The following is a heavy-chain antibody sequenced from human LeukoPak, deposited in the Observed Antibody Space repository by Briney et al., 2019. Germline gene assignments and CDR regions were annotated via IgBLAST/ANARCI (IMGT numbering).Heavy chain of an antibody. CDR3: ARDGMAVAGTDAFDI. D-gene: IGHD6-19*01. CDR1: GGSISSGGYY. V-gene: IGHV4-31*03. J-gene: IGHJ3*02. CDR2: IYYSGST. Sequence: TLSLTCTVSGGSISSGGYYWSWIRQHPWKGLEWIGYIYYSGSTYYNPSLKSRVTISVDTSKDQFSLKLSSVTAADTAVYYCARDGMAVAGTDAFDIWGQGTMVTVSS.